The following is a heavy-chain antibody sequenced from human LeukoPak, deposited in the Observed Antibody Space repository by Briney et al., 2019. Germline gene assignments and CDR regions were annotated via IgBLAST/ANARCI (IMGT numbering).Heavy chain of an antibody. Sequence: GASVKVSCKVSGYTLTELSMHWVRQAPGKGLEWMGGFDPEDGETIYAQKFQGRVTMTEDTSTDTAYMELSSLRSEDTAVYYCATVVLLWFGEPRGNWFDPWGQGTLVTVSS. CDR3: ATVVLLWFGEPRGNWFDP. CDR1: GYTLTELS. J-gene: IGHJ5*02. V-gene: IGHV1-24*01. D-gene: IGHD3-10*01. CDR2: FDPEDGET.